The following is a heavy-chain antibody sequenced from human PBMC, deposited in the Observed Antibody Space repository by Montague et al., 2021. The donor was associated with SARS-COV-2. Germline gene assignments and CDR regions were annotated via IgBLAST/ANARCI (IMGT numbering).Heavy chain of an antibody. D-gene: IGHD3-22*01. CDR1: GGSINSTTYY. J-gene: IGHJ2*01. CDR3: ARHPPGYYDRSGLYKLYWYFDL. Sequence: SETLSLTCTVSGGSINSTTYYWAWIRQPPGKGLEWIGSVYYTGSNYYNPSLQSRGTMSVDTSKKQFSLKLSSVTAADTGVYYCARHPPGYYDRSGLYKLYWYFDLWGRGTLVTVSS. V-gene: IGHV4-39*01. CDR2: VYYTGSN.